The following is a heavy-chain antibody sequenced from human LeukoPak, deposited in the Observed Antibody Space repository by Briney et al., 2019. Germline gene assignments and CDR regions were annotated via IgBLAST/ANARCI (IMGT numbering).Heavy chain of an antibody. CDR3: ARRFAPSRNDAFDI. Sequence: SETLSLTCAVYGASFSDYYWGWIRQPPGKGLEWIGTIYYSGSTYYNPSLKSRVTISVDTSKNQFSLKLSSVTASDTAVYYCARRFAPSRNDAFDIWGQGTMVTVSS. V-gene: IGHV4-34*01. D-gene: IGHD3-10*01. J-gene: IGHJ3*02. CDR1: GASFSDYY. CDR2: IYYSGST.